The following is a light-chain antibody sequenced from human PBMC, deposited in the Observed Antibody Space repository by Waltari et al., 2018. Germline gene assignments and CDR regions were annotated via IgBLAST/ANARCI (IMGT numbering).Light chain of an antibody. J-gene: IGLJ1*01. CDR3: SSHTTAKTYV. CDR1: SSDVGAYTL. V-gene: IGLV2-14*03. CDR2: DVN. Sequence: QSALTQPASVSGSLGQSITISCTGTSSDVGAYTLVSWYQQQPGRAPRVIIFDVNDRPSGVSRRCSASKSGNTASLTSSGLQAEDEADYYCSSHTTAKTYVFGTGTRVTVL.